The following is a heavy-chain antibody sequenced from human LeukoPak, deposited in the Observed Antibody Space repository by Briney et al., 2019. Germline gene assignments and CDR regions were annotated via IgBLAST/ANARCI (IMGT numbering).Heavy chain of an antibody. D-gene: IGHD2-15*01. J-gene: IGHJ3*02. CDR3: ARHRSGGSQDDAFDI. CDR1: GFTFSSYA. Sequence: PGGSLRLSCAASGFTFSSYAMSWVRQAPGKGLEWVSAISGSGGSTYYADSVKGRFTISRQNAKNSLFLQMNSLRAEDTAVYYCARHRSGGSQDDAFDIWGQGTMVTVSS. V-gene: IGHV3-23*01. CDR2: ISGSGGST.